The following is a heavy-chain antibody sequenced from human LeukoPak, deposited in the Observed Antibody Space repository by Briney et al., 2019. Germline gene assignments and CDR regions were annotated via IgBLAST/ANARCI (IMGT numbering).Heavy chain of an antibody. CDR2: IIPIFGTA. D-gene: IGHD3-22*01. Sequence: SVKASCKASGGTFSSYAISWVRQAPGQGLEWMGRIIPIFGTANYAQKFQGRVTITTDESTSTAYMELSSLRSEDTAVYYCARDSAGQPDYYDSSGYFDHWGQGTLVTVSS. CDR3: ARDSAGQPDYYDSSGYFDH. V-gene: IGHV1-69*05. J-gene: IGHJ4*02. CDR1: GGTFSSYA.